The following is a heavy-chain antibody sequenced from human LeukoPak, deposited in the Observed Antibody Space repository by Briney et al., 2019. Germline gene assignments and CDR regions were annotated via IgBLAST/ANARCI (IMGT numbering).Heavy chain of an antibody. J-gene: IGHJ4*02. CDR1: GGSISSYY. CDR2: IYTSGST. Sequence: SETLSLTCTVPGGSISSYYWSWIRQPAGKGLEWIGRIYTSGSTNFNPSLKSRVTMSVDTSKNQFSLKLSSVTAADTAVYYCARVAWNDRQVDYWGQGTLVTVSS. D-gene: IGHD1-1*01. CDR3: ARVAWNDRQVDY. V-gene: IGHV4-4*07.